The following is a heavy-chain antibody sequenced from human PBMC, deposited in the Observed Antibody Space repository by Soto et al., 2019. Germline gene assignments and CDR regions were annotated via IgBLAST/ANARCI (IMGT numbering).Heavy chain of an antibody. Sequence: SVKVSCKASGGTFSSYTISWVRQAPGQGLEWMGRIIPTLGIANYAQKFQGRVTITADKSTSTAYMELSSLRSEDTAVYYCERAPPGEVAFDIWGQGTMVTVSS. V-gene: IGHV1-69*02. J-gene: IGHJ3*02. CDR2: IIPTLGIA. CDR3: ERAPPGEVAFDI. CDR1: GGTFSSYT.